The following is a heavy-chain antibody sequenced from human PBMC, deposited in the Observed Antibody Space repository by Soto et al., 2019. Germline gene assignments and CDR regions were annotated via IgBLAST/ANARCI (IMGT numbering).Heavy chain of an antibody. CDR1: GFTFSTYG. V-gene: IGHV3-30*18. J-gene: IGHJ4*02. Sequence: QVQLVESGGGVVQPGRSLRLSCAASGFTFSTYGFHWVLQAPGKGLEWVGFISKDAYLKSYADSVKGRFTISRDNSKNSLYLHMNSLRLEDAAIYYCAKDVPTVTEYYFDLWGQGTLATVSS. D-gene: IGHD4-17*01. CDR2: ISKDAYLK. CDR3: AKDVPTVTEYYFDL.